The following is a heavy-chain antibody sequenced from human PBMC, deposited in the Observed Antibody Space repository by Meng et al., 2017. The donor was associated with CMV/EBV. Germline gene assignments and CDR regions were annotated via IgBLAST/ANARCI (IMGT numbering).Heavy chain of an antibody. D-gene: IGHD3-16*01. CDR3: ARHSSSLAGGDGFDL. J-gene: IGHJ5*01. Sequence: ASVKVSCKASGYTFTGYYMHWVRRATGQGLEWMGWINPNSGSTDYAQKFQGRVTMTRDTSISTAYMELSKLRSDDTAVYYCARHSSSLAGGDGFDLWGQGTMVTVSS. V-gene: IGHV1-2*02. CDR2: INPNSGST. CDR1: GYTFTGYY.